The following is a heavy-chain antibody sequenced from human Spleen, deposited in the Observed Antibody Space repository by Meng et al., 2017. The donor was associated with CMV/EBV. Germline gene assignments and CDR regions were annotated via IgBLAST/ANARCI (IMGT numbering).Heavy chain of an antibody. CDR1: GVTCSSYW. CDR2: IKQEGSEK. J-gene: IGHJ4*02. D-gene: IGHD1-26*01. V-gene: IGHV3-7*01. Sequence: AASGVTCSSYWMGGVRQDQGKGLEWVANIKQEGSEKYYVYSVKGRFTISRDNAKNSLYLQMNSLRAEDTAVYYCARGARDRVGALGHWGQGTLVTVSS. CDR3: ARGARDRVGALGH.